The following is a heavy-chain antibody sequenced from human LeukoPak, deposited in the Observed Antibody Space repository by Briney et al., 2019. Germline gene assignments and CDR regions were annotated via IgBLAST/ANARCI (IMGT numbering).Heavy chain of an antibody. J-gene: IGHJ4*02. V-gene: IGHV3-NL1*01. CDR3: AGSHIRGALSY. Sequence: PGGSLRLSCAASGFTFSSYGMHWVRQAPGKGLEWVAVIYSGGSTYYADSVKGRFTISRDNSKNTLYLQLSSLRAEDTAVYYCAGSHIRGALSYWGQGTLVTVSS. CDR2: IYSGGST. D-gene: IGHD3-10*01. CDR1: GFTFSSYG.